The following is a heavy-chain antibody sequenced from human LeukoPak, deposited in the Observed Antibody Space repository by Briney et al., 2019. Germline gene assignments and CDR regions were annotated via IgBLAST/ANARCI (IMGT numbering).Heavy chain of an antibody. CDR2: INHSGST. CDR1: GGSFSGYY. J-gene: IGHJ5*02. V-gene: IGHV4-34*01. CDR3: ARGRGARLLHVLRGSTWFDP. D-gene: IGHD2-21*01. Sequence: PSETLSLTCAVYGGSFSGYYWSWIRQPPGKGLEWIGEINHSGSTNYNPSLKSRVTISVDTSKNQFSLKLSSVTAADAAVYYCARGRGARLLHVLRGSTWFDPWGQGTLVTVSS.